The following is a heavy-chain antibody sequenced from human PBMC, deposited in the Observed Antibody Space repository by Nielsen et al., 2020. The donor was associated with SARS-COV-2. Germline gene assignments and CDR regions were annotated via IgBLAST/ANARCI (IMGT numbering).Heavy chain of an antibody. CDR3: AGNTYGGSTDY. V-gene: IGHV5-51*01. J-gene: IGHJ4*02. Sequence: GESLKISCQGSGYTFTSYWIGWVRQMPGKGLEWMGGIYPRDSDTRYNPSFQGQVTISADKSISTVYLQWSGLKASDSAVYYCAGNTYGGSTDYWGQGTLVTVSS. D-gene: IGHD4-23*01. CDR2: IYPRDSDT. CDR1: GYTFTSYW.